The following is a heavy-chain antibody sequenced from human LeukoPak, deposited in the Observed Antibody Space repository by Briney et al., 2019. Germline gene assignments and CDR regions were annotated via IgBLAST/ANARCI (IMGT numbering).Heavy chain of an antibody. D-gene: IGHD6-19*01. V-gene: IGHV4-4*07. Sequence: SETLSLTCTVSGGSLSSSYWSWFRQPAGKGLEWIGRIYSSGITNYNPSLESRLTRPVHTSKNPFALRLSGVTAADTAVYYCARVLGWAVFDYWGQGTLVTVS. J-gene: IGHJ4*02. CDR1: GGSLSSSY. CDR3: ARVLGWAVFDY. CDR2: IYSSGIT.